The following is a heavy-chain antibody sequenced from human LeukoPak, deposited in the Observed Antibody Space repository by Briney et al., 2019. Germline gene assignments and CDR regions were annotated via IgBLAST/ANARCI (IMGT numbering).Heavy chain of an antibody. J-gene: IGHJ6*03. D-gene: IGHD2-2*01. CDR2: ISSSSSTI. V-gene: IGHV3-48*01. CDR3: ARSFYGHDPYYCYMDV. Sequence: AGGSLRLSCAASGFTFSSYSMNWVRQAPGKGLEWVSYISSSSSTIYYADSVKGRFTISRDNAKNSLYLQMNSLRAEDTALYYCARSFYGHDPYYCYMDVWGKGTTVTVSS. CDR1: GFTFSSYS.